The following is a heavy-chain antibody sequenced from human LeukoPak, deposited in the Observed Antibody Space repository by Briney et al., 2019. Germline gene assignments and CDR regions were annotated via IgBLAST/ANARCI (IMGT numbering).Heavy chain of an antibody. CDR1: GGSISSYY. V-gene: IGHV4-59*01. D-gene: IGHD3-22*01. J-gene: IGHJ3*02. CDR2: IYYSGST. Sequence: PSETLSLTCTVSGGSISSYYWSWIRQPPGMGLEWIGYIYYSGSTNYNPSLKSRVTISVDTSKNQFSLKLSSVTAADTAVYYCARIYYYDSSGQSPSRASDIWGQGTMVTVSS. CDR3: ARIYYYDSSGQSPSRASDI.